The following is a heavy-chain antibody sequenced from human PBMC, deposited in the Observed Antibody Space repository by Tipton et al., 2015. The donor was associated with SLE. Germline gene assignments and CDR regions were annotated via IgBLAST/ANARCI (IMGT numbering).Heavy chain of an antibody. Sequence: TLSLTCTVSGGSISSYRWSWIRQPPGKGLEWIGYVYYSGSTNYNPSLKSRVTMSIGTSKNQFSLKLRSVTAAVTAVYYCARSWNDAPPAFCYWGQGTLVSVSP. CDR3: ARSWNDAPPAFCY. D-gene: IGHD1-1*01. V-gene: IGHV4-59*13. CDR2: VYYSGST. J-gene: IGHJ4*02. CDR1: GGSISSYR.